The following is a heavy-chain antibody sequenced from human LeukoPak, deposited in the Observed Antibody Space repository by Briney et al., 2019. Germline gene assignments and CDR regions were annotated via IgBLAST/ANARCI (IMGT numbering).Heavy chain of an antibody. CDR3: ARNSNGGCTSTRCHIDY. CDR1: GDSISSRSYY. CDR2: IYYSGST. D-gene: IGHD2-2*01. Sequence: SETLSLTCSVSGDSISSRSYYWGWIRQPPGKGLEWIGTIYYSGSTYYNPSLKSRVTMSVDTSKNQFSLKLSSVTATDTAVYYCARNSNGGCTSTRCHIDYWGQGTLVTVSS. J-gene: IGHJ4*02. V-gene: IGHV4-39*01.